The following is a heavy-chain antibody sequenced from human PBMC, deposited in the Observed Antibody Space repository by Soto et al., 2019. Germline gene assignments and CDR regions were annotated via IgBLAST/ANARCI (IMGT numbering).Heavy chain of an antibody. CDR3: TRKTTPTGIEV. Sequence: EVQLVESGGGLVQPGGSLRLSCAASGFTLSSYDIHWLRQATGEGLAWVSGIGSGGDTHYADSVKGRFIISREDGKSSWYLQMNTLRVGDTAVYYCTRKTTPTGIEVWGQGATVTVSS. J-gene: IGHJ6*02. D-gene: IGHD1-1*01. V-gene: IGHV3-13*01. CDR1: GFTLSSYD. CDR2: IGSGGDT.